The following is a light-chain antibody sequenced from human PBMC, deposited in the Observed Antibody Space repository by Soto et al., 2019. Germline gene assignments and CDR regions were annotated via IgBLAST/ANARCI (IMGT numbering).Light chain of an antibody. Sequence: EIVLTQSPGTLSFSPGERATLSCRASQSVTSNYLAWYQQRPGQAPTLLIYGASSRAIGIPDRFSGSGSGTDFTLTVSRLEPEDFAVFYCQQYGSSPPTFGQGTKVEIK. V-gene: IGKV3-20*01. CDR2: GAS. CDR1: QSVTSNY. J-gene: IGKJ2*01. CDR3: QQYGSSPPT.